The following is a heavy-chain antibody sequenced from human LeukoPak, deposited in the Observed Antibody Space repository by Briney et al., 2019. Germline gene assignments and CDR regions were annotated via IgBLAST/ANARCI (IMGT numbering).Heavy chain of an antibody. CDR1: GFTFSSYA. J-gene: IGHJ4*02. CDR3: AKDSGYSYGLYYFDY. CDR2: ISGSGGST. Sequence: PWGALRLSCAASGFTFSSYAMSWVRQAPGKGLEWVSAISGSGGSTYYADSVKGRFTISRDNSKNTLYLQMNSLRAEDTAVYYCAKDSGYSYGLYYFDYWGQGTLVTVSS. D-gene: IGHD5-18*01. V-gene: IGHV3-23*01.